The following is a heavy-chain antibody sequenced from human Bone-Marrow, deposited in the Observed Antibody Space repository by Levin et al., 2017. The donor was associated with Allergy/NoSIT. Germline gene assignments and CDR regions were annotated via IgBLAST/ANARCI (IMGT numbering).Heavy chain of an antibody. CDR2: ISYDGSDE. J-gene: IGHJ4*02. CDR1: GFPFRSYG. D-gene: IGHD2-2*02. V-gene: IGHV3-30*03. CDR3: ARDFHYTGTIDY. Sequence: GGSLRLSCAVSGFPFRSYGIHWVHQAPGKGLEWVTFISYDGSDENYADSVKGRFIITRDTSKNTVYLQLNSLRPEDSAVYYCARDFHYTGTIDYWGQGTLVTVSS.